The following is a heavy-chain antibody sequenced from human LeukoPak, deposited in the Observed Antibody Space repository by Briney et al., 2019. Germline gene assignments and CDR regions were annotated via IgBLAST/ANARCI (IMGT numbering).Heavy chain of an antibody. CDR2: IYYTGTT. V-gene: IGHV4-39*07. CDR1: GGSISSSSFY. D-gene: IGHD3-22*01. Sequence: PSETLSLTCSVSGGSISSSSFYWGWIRQPPGKGLEWIGNIYYTGTTNYNPSLKSRVTISVVTSKNQFSLELTSMTAADTAVYYCARTRDWLDSSWSRLDIWGQGALVSVSS. J-gene: IGHJ4*02. CDR3: ARTRDWLDSSWSRLDI.